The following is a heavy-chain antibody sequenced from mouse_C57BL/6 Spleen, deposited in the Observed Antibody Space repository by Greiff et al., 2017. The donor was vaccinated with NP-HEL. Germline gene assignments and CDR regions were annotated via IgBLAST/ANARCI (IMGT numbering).Heavy chain of an antibody. D-gene: IGHD1-1*01. J-gene: IGHJ2*01. CDR1: GYTFTDYE. Sequence: QVQLQQPGAELVKPGASVTLSCKASGYTFTDYEMHWVKQTPVHGLEWIGAIDPETGGTAYNQKFKGKAILTADKSSSTAYMELRSLTSEDSAVYYCTRDGSSGYYFDYWGQGTTLTVSS. CDR2: IDPETGGT. V-gene: IGHV1-15*01. CDR3: TRDGSSGYYFDY.